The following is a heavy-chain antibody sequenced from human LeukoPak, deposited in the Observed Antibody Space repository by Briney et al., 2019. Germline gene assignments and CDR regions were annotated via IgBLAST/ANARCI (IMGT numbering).Heavy chain of an antibody. CDR3: ARILSYDSSSYYSPRFDY. J-gene: IGHJ4*02. Sequence: ASVKVSCKASGYTFTSYYMHWVRQAPGQGLEWMGIINPSGGGTTYAQKFQGRVTMTRDTSTSIVYMELSSLRSEDTAVYYCARILSYDSSSYYSPRFDYWGQGTLVTVSS. CDR2: INPSGGGT. V-gene: IGHV1-46*01. D-gene: IGHD3-22*01. CDR1: GYTFTSYY.